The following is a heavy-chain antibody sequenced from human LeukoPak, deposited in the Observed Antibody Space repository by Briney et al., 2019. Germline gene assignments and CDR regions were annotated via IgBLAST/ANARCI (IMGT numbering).Heavy chain of an antibody. Sequence: PGGSLRLSCAASGFTFSSYTMAWVRQAPGKGLEWVSLISAGGRSTYSADSVKGRFTISTDRSRNTLYLQMNSLRAEDTARYYCARYCGSTSCSTFSSYFGMDVWGLGTTVTVSS. J-gene: IGHJ6*02. CDR1: GFTFSSYT. CDR2: ISAGGRST. CDR3: ARYCGSTSCSTFSSYFGMDV. D-gene: IGHD2-2*01. V-gene: IGHV3-23*01.